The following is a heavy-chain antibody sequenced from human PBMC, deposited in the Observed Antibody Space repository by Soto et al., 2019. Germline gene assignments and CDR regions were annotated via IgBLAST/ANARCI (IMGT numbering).Heavy chain of an antibody. V-gene: IGHV3-48*01. D-gene: IGHD2-2*01. CDR2: ISSNSTI. J-gene: IGHJ4*02. CDR1: GFNFSNYS. Sequence: GGSLRLSCAASGFNFSNYSMNWVRQAPGKGLELVSYISSNSTIYYADYVKGLFTITRFNAKISLYLQMNSMRVEDIVLYYCARYYSRYGLLYFRGRGTLVIGSS. CDR3: ARYYSRYGLLYF.